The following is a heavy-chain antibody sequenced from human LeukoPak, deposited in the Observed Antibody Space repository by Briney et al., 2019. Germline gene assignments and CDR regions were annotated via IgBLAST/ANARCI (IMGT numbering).Heavy chain of an antibody. V-gene: IGHV3-48*02. Sequence: LRLSXXXXXFTFXXSGMNWVRQAPGKGLQWVAYISSRSESKYYAASVKGRFTISRDNARNSLYLQMNSLRDDDTAVYYCARVWQLGVWGQGTAVTVSS. D-gene: IGHD3-10*01. CDR2: ISSRSESK. CDR3: ARVWQLGV. J-gene: IGHJ6*02. CDR1: XFTFXXSG.